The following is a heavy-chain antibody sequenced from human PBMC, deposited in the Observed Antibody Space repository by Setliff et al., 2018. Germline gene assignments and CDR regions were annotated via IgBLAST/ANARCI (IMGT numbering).Heavy chain of an antibody. CDR1: GGTFSSYA. CDR2: IIPIFGTA. CDR3: ASLNWNHLYYYMDV. V-gene: IGHV1-69*06. J-gene: IGHJ6*03. Sequence: SVKVSCKASGGTFSSYAISWVRQAPGQGLEWMGRIIPIFGTANYAQKFQGRFTITADKSTSTAYMELSSLRSEDTAVYYCASLNWNHLYYYMDVWGKGTTVTVSS. D-gene: IGHD1-1*01.